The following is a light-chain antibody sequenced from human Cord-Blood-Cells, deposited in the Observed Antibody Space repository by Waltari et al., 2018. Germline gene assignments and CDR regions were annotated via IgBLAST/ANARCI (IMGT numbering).Light chain of an antibody. Sequence: DIVFTKSPDFLAFSLGYRATINCKSSQTVLYSSNNKNYLAWYQKKPGQPPKLLIYWASTRESGVPDRFSGSGSGTDFTLTISSLQAEDVAVYYCQQYYSTPTFGQGTKVEIK. CDR3: QQYYSTPT. V-gene: IGKV4-1*01. CDR2: WAS. J-gene: IGKJ1*01. CDR1: QTVLYSSNNKNY.